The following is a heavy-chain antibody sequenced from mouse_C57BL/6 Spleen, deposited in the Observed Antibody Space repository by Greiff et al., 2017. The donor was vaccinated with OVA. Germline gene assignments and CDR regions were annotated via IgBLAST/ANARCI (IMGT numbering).Heavy chain of an antibody. V-gene: IGHV1-82*01. CDR2: IYPGDGDT. CDR1: GYAFSSSW. D-gene: IGHD4-1*01. Sequence: QVQLQQSGPELVKPGASVKISCKASGYAFSSSWMNWVKQRPGKGLEWIGRIYPGDGDTNYNGKFKGKATLTADKSSSTAYMQLSSLTSEDSAVYFCARVLNWDNFDYWGKGTTLTVSS. J-gene: IGHJ2*01. CDR3: ARVLNWDNFDY.